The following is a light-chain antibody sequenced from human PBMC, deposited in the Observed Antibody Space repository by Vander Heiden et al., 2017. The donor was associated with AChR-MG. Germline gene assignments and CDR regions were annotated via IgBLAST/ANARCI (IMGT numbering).Light chain of an antibody. CDR1: SSDFGLYNY. Sequence: QSALTQPASVSGSPGQPITISCTGSSSDFGLYNYVSWYQQIPGKAPKLLIYDVYKRPSGISNHFSGSKSGNTASLTISGLQAEDEGGYYCSSYAVSRSLVVFGGGTKLTVL. CDR3: SSYAVSRSLVV. J-gene: IGLJ2*01. CDR2: DVY. V-gene: IGLV2-14*01.